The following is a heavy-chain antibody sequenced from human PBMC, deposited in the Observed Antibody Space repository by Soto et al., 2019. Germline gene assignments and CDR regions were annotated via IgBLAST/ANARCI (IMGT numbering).Heavy chain of an antibody. CDR2: TYYGGST. CDR1: GGSISSYY. J-gene: IGHJ4*02. Sequence: QVQLQESGLGLVKPSETLSLTCTVSGGSISSYYWSWIRQPPGKGLEWIGYTYYGGSTNYNPSLKSRVTISVDTSKNQFSLKLSSVTAADTAVYYCARGGWRLIDYWGQGTLVTVSS. D-gene: IGHD2-21*02. V-gene: IGHV4-59*08. CDR3: ARGGWRLIDY.